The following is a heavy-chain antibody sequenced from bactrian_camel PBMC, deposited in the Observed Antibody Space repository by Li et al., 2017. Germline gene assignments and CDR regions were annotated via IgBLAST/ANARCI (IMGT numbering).Heavy chain of an antibody. CDR3: AAVLSCWHGASWWFSERTYPY. D-gene: IGHD6*01. J-gene: IGHJ4*01. Sequence: VQLVESGGGLVQAGTSLTLTCVASGYTDDGHCMGWFRQVPGKQREKVALIGSDKATHYSESVKGRFTISKDSAKNTLILQMNSLKPEDTAMYYCAAVLSCWHGASWWFSERTYPYWGQGTQVTVS. V-gene: IGHV3S55*01. CDR1: GYTDDGHC. CDR2: IGSDKAT.